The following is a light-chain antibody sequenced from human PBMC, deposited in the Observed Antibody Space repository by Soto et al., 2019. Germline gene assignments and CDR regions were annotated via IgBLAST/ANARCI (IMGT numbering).Light chain of an antibody. CDR3: QQYNTYST. V-gene: IGKV1-5*01. CDR2: DAS. CDR1: QSISRW. Sequence: TLSASVGDRVTITCRASQSISRWLAWYQQKPGKAPKALIYDASTLRSGVPSRFSGGGSGTEFTLTISSLQPDDFATYYCQQYNTYSTFGQGTRLEIK. J-gene: IGKJ5*01.